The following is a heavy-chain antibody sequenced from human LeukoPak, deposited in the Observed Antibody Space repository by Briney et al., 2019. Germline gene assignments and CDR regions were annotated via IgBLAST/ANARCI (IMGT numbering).Heavy chain of an antibody. CDR2: ISASGGST. D-gene: IGHD2-15*01. V-gene: IGHV3-23*01. J-gene: IGHJ4*02. CDR1: GFTFSSPA. CDR3: AKRYCSGGSCYSGD. Sequence: GGSLRLSCAGSGFTFSSPAMSWVRQVPGKGLEWVSAISASGGSTYYADSVKGRFTISRDNSKSSVYLQMSSLRVEDTAVYYCAKRYCSGGSCYSGDWGQGTLVTVSP.